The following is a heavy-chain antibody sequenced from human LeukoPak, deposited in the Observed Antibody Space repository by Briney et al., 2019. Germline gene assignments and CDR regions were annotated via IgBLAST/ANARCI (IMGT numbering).Heavy chain of an antibody. CDR3: TKGVNSGSIDY. D-gene: IGHD6-19*01. J-gene: IGHJ4*02. CDR2: ISGSGGST. Sequence: GGSLRLSCSASGFTFTNYAMSWVRQASGKGLEWVSSISGSGGSTYYAASVRGRFTISRDNSKNTLSLQMNSLRGEDTALYYCTKGVNSGSIDYWGQGTLVTVSS. V-gene: IGHV3-23*01. CDR1: GFTFTNYA.